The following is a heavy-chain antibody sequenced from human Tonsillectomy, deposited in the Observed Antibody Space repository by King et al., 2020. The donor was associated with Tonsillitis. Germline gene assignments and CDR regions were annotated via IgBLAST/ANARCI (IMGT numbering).Heavy chain of an antibody. Sequence: VQLVESGGGVVRPGRSLRLSCAASGFTFSSYGMHWVRQAPGKGLEGVAILWYDGNNKYYADSVKGRFTISRDNSKNTLYLQMNSLGADDTAVYYCARDYVPFRIGAAGHGIDYWGQGILVTVSS. CDR1: GFTFSSYG. CDR2: LWYDGNNK. D-gene: IGHD6-13*01. V-gene: IGHV3-33*08. J-gene: IGHJ4*02. CDR3: ARDYVPFRIGAAGHGIDY.